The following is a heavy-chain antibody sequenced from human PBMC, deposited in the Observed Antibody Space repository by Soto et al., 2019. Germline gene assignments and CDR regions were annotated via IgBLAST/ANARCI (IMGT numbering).Heavy chain of an antibody. Sequence: GGSLGLSCAASGFSLSSYWMSWVRQAPGKGLEWVANIKQDGSEKYYVDSVKGRFTISRDNAKNSLYLQMNSLRAEDTAVYYCARDKSDIVATSSFYYYYYMDVWGKGTTVTVSS. V-gene: IGHV3-7*01. CDR2: IKQDGSEK. CDR1: GFSLSSYW. D-gene: IGHD5-12*01. CDR3: ARDKSDIVATSSFYYYYYMDV. J-gene: IGHJ6*03.